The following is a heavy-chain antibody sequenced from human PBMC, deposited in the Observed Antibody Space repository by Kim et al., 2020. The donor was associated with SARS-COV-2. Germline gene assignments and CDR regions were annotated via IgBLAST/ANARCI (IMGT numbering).Heavy chain of an antibody. D-gene: IGHD6-19*01. J-gene: IGHJ4*02. CDR3: ARDRLAVALDY. Sequence: TNYTPSLKSRVTISVDTSKNQFSLKLSSVTAADTAVYYCARDRLAVALDYWGQGTLVTVSS. CDR2: T. V-gene: IGHV4-59*01.